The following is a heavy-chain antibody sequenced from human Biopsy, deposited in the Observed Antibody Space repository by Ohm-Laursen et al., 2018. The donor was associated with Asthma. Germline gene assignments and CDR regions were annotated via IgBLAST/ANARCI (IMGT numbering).Heavy chain of an antibody. CDR3: SREEPTSGWYQGSILR. Sequence: SLRLSCAAPGFTFSSFGMHWVRQAPGKGLEWVAYISYDGSNKYYADSVKGRSTISRDNSKNTLYLQMNSLRAEDTAVYYCSREEPTSGWYQGSILRWGQGTLVTVSS. D-gene: IGHD6-19*01. CDR2: ISYDGSNK. V-gene: IGHV3-30*03. J-gene: IGHJ4*02. CDR1: GFTFSSFG.